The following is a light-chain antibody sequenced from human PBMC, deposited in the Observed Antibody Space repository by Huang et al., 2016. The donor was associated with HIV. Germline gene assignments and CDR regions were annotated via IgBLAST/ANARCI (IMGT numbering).Light chain of an antibody. V-gene: IGKV3-11*01. CDR2: DAT. CDR1: QSVDTY. J-gene: IGKJ4*01. CDR3: QQRSTWPPT. Sequence: EIVLTQSPVTLSKSPGQRATLSCRASQSVDTYLAWYQQKPGQAPTLLISDATNRATGSPARFRGSGSGTDFTLTISSLEPDDFAVYFCQQRSTWPPTFGGGTTMEIK.